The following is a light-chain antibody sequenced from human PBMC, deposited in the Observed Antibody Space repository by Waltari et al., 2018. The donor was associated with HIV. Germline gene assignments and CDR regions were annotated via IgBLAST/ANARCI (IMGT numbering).Light chain of an antibody. CDR1: HDVGNN. V-gene: IGKV3-15*01. Sequence: EVVLTQSPAVLAVSPGTRGTLSCRSSHDVGNNLAWYQQRPGQAPRLLSYGASTRATAIPARFIGSGSGTDFTLTINSLQSEDFVGYYCQQYNNWPQTFGQGTRLEIK. CDR3: QQYNNWPQT. J-gene: IGKJ2*01. CDR2: GAS.